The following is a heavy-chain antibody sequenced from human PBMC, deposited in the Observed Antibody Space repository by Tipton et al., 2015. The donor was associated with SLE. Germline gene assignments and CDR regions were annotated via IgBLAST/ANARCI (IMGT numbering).Heavy chain of an antibody. Sequence: SLRLSCAASGFTVSSNYMSWVRQAPGKGLEWVSVIYSGGSTYYADSVKGRFTISRDNSKNTLYLQMNSLKAEDTAVYYCAKGPLVVINEGGVDYWGQGTLVTVSS. CDR3: AKGPLVVINEGGVDY. CDR1: GFTVSSNY. V-gene: IGHV3-53*01. J-gene: IGHJ4*02. D-gene: IGHD3-22*01. CDR2: IYSGGST.